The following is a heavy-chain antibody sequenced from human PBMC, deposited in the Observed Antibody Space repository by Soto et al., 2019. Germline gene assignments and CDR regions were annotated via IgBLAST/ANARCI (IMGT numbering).Heavy chain of an antibody. CDR3: ADIADRGFYWFDP. V-gene: IGHV4-39*01. CDR1: GGSISSSSYY. D-gene: IGHD6-6*01. Sequence: PSETLSLTCTVSGGSISSSSYYWGWIRQPPGKGLEWIGSIYYSGSTYYNPSLKSRVTISVDTSKNQFSLKLSSVTAADTAVYYCADIADRGFYWFDPWGQGTLVTVSS. J-gene: IGHJ5*02. CDR2: IYYSGST.